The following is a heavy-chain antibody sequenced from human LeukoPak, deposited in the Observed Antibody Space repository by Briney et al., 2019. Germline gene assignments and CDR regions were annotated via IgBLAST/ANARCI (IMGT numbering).Heavy chain of an antibody. V-gene: IGHV3-21*01. CDR2: ISTSSYI. D-gene: IGHD3-22*01. Sequence: PGGSLRLSCAASAFTFSSYSMNWVRQAPGKGLEWVSFISTSSYIHYADSVKGRFTISRDNAKNSLYLQMNSLRAEDTAVYYCARTSDTSGRLYWYFDLWGRGTLVTVSS. J-gene: IGHJ2*01. CDR1: AFTFSSYS. CDR3: ARTSDTSGRLYWYFDL.